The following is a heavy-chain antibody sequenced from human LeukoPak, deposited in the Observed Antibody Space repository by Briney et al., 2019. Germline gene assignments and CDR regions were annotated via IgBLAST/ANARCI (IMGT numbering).Heavy chain of an antibody. CDR3: ARHEGVVTANPFDY. J-gene: IGHJ4*02. D-gene: IGHD2-21*02. CDR1: GGSFSGYY. V-gene: IGHV4-34*01. Sequence: PSETLSLTCAVYGGSFSGYYWSWIRQPPGKGLEWIGEINHSGSTNYNPSLKSRVTISVDTSKSQFSLKVSSVTAADTAVYYCARHEGVVTANPFDYWGQGTLVTVSS. CDR2: INHSGST.